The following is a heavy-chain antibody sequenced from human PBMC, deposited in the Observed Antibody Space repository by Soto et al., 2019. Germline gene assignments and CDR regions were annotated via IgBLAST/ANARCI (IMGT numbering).Heavy chain of an antibody. CDR1: GGSISSSSYY. CDR2: IYYSGST. Sequence: SETLSLTCTVSGGSISSSSYYWGWIRQPPGKGLEWIGSIYYSGSTYYNPSLKSRVTISVDTSKNQFSLKLSSVTAADTAVYYCARCLIAAGGGWFDPWGQGTLVTVSS. D-gene: IGHD6-13*01. J-gene: IGHJ5*02. CDR3: ARCLIAAGGGWFDP. V-gene: IGHV4-39*01.